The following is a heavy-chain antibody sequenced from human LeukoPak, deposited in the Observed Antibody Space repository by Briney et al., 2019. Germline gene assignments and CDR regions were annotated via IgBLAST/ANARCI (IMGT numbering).Heavy chain of an antibody. CDR3: ARGVGQTTGTTGGYYFDF. CDR1: GYTFTGYY. D-gene: IGHD1-1*01. Sequence: ASVKVSCKASGYTFTGYYMHWVRQAPGQGLEWMGWINPNSGDTNYAQKFQGRVTMTTDTSTTTAYMELRSLRSDDTAVYYCARGVGQTTGTTGGYYFDFWGQGTLVTVSS. CDR2: INPNSGDT. V-gene: IGHV1-2*02. J-gene: IGHJ4*02.